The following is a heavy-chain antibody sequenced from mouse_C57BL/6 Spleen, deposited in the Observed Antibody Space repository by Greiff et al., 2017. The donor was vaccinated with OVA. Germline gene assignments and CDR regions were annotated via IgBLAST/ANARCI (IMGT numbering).Heavy chain of an antibody. CDR2: INPNNGGT. D-gene: IGHD2-2*01. CDR3: ARIWLRQRGYFDY. V-gene: IGHV1-26*01. Sequence: EVQLQQSGPELVKPGASVKISCKASGYTFTDYYMNWVKQSHGKSLEWIGDINPNNGGTSYNQKFKGKATLTVDQSSSTAYMELRSLTSEDSAVYYGARIWLRQRGYFDYWGQGTTLTVSS. CDR1: GYTFTDYY. J-gene: IGHJ2*01.